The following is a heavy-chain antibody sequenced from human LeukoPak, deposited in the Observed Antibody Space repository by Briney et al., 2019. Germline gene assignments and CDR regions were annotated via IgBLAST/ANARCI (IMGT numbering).Heavy chain of an antibody. CDR1: GFTFSSYG. CDR2: IRYDGSNK. J-gene: IGHJ4*02. Sequence: PGGSLRLSCTASGFTFSSYGMHWVRQAPGKGLEWVAFIRYDGSNKYYADSVKGRFTISRDNSKNTLYLQMNSLRAEDTAVYYCAKDLLYGSGSYGDYWGQGTLVTVSS. V-gene: IGHV3-30*02. D-gene: IGHD3-10*01. CDR3: AKDLLYGSGSYGDY.